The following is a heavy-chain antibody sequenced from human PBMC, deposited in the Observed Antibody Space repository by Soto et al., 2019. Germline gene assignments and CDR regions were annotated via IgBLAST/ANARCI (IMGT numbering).Heavy chain of an antibody. CDR1: GFPFSSYW. CDR2: INNDGTST. CDR3: AKSISGAFDC. D-gene: IGHD1-26*01. J-gene: IGHJ4*02. V-gene: IGHV3-74*01. Sequence: PVGSPRLSCAASGFPFSSYWMHWVRQAPGKGLVWVSRINNDGTSTIYADSVKGRFTISRDNAKNTVFLEINGLRADDTAVYYCAKSISGAFDCWGQGTLVTVSS.